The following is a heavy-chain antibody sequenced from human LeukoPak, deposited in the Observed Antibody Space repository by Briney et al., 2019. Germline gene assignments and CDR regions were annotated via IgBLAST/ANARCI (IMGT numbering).Heavy chain of an antibody. J-gene: IGHJ4*02. CDR2: ISGSGGST. D-gene: IGHD3-16*02. CDR1: GFTLSSYA. V-gene: IGHV3-23*01. CDR3: ATRIMITFGGVIVEGPFNY. Sequence: GGSLRLSCAASGFTLSSYAMSWVRQAPGKGLEWVSAISGSGGSTYYADSVKGRFTISRDNSKNTLYLQMNSLRAEDTAVYYCATRIMITFGGVIVEGPFNYWGQGTLVTVSS.